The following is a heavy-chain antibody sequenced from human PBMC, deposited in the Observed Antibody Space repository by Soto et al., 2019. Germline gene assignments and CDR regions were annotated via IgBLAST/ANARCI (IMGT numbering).Heavy chain of an antibody. Sequence: GSLRLSCAVSGFTFNSNDMMWVRQAPGKGLEWVSTISSSGAFTYHADSVRGRLTISRDNSKNTVYLQMNSLRAEDTAVYYCVKHQVSLVRGISPFDYWGQGALVTVSS. CDR2: ISSSGAFT. J-gene: IGHJ4*02. CDR1: GFTFNSND. CDR3: VKHQVSLVRGISPFDY. D-gene: IGHD3-10*01. V-gene: IGHV3-23*01.